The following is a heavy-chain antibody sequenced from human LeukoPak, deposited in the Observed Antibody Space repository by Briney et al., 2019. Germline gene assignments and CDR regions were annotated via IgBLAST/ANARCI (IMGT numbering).Heavy chain of an antibody. V-gene: IGHV4-61*01. Sequence: SETLSLTCTVSGGSVSSGSYYWSWIRQPPGTGLEWIGYIYYSGSTNYNPSLKSRVTISVDTSKNQFSLKLSSVTAADTAVYYCARVSIAVAGTRAFDIWGQGTMVTVSS. CDR2: IYYSGST. D-gene: IGHD6-19*01. CDR3: ARVSIAVAGTRAFDI. CDR1: GGSVSSGSYY. J-gene: IGHJ3*02.